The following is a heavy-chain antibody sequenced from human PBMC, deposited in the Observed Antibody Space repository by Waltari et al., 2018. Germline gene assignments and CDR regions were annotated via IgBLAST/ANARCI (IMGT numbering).Heavy chain of an antibody. CDR2: IRYDGSNK. V-gene: IGHV3-30*02. Sequence: VQLVESGGGLVQPGGSLRLSCAASGFTFSSYWMSWVRQAPGKGLEWVAFIRYDGSNKYYADSVKGRFTISRDNSKNTLYLQMNSLRAEDTAVYYCAKGLRGAVNVPFDYWGQGTLVTVSS. J-gene: IGHJ4*02. CDR1: GFTFSSYW. CDR3: AKGLRGAVNVPFDY. D-gene: IGHD1-26*01.